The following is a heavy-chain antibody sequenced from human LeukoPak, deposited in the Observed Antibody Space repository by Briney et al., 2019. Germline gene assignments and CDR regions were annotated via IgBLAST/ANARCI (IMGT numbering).Heavy chain of an antibody. CDR3: SKSLDY. V-gene: IGHV3-7*01. Sequence: GGSLRLSCAASGFTFSTYWMTWVRQAPGKGLEWVANIKEDGSAKYYVDSVKGRFSISRDNAKNSLYLQMDSLRVEDTAIYYCSKSLDYWGQGILVTVSS. CDR1: GFTFSTYW. J-gene: IGHJ4*02. CDR2: IKEDGSAK.